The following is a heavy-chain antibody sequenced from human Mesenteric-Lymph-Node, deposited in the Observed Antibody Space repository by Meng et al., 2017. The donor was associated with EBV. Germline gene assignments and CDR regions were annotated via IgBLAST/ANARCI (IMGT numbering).Heavy chain of an antibody. D-gene: IGHD3-22*01. CDR3: ASQGYYDSGAWGDYFDY. CDR2: VHSTGST. CDR1: GDSVNSATCY. Sequence: QVPLQESRHVLVKPSETLSLTCSVSGDSVNSATCYWSWIRKPPGKGLEWIASVHSTGSTNYNPSLMSRVTISLDTSKSQFSLTLTYVTAADTAVYYCASQGYYDSGAWGDYFDYWGQGSLVTVSS. V-gene: IGHV4-61*01. J-gene: IGHJ4*02.